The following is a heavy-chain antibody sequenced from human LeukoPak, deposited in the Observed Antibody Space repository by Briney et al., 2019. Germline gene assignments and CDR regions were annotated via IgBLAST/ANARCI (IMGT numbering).Heavy chain of an antibody. V-gene: IGHV3-23*01. CDR2: ISGGGGKT. CDR3: AKDPIVFNSGDYYLGAFNI. J-gene: IGHJ3*02. Sequence: GGSLRLSCAASGFTFRDYAMSWVRQAPGKGLEWASAISGGGGKTWYADSVKGRFTISRDNSKNTLYLQMNSLRAEDTALYYCAKDPIVFNSGDYYLGAFNIWGQGAMVTVSS. D-gene: IGHD2-21*02. CDR1: GFTFRDYA.